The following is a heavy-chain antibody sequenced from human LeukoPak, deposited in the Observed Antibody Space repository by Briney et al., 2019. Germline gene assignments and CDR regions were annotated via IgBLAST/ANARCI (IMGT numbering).Heavy chain of an antibody. D-gene: IGHD6-19*01. CDR3: ARLRSSGGWYGDY. CDR2: IYYSGST. V-gene: IGHV4-39*01. CDR1: GGSISSGSYY. Sequence: SETLSLTCTVSGGSISSGSYYWGWIRQPPGKGLEWIGSIYYSGSTYYNPSLKSRVTISVDTSKNQFSLRLSSVTAADTAVYFYARLRSSGGWYGDYWGQGTLVTVSS. J-gene: IGHJ4*02.